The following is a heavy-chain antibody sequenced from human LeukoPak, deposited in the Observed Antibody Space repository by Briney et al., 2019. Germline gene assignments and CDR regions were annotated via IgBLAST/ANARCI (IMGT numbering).Heavy chain of an antibody. D-gene: IGHD3-10*01. CDR2: IKQDGSEK. J-gene: IGHJ4*02. CDR1: GFTFSSYW. CDR3: AKPHYSGSGSYSREDY. V-gene: IGHV3-7*03. Sequence: TGGSLRPSCAASGFTFSSYWMSWVRQAPGKGLEWVANIKQDGSEKYYVDSVKGRFTISRDNSKITVYLQMNSLRAEDTAVYYCAKPHYSGSGSYSREDYWGQGTLVTVSS.